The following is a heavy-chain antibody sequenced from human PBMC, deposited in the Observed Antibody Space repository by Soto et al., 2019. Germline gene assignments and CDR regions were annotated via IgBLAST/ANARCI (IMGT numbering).Heavy chain of an antibody. D-gene: IGHD5-12*01. CDR1: GFSLSTRGVG. CDR3: AHRSRGYAYYFDQ. Sequence: QITLKESGPTLVKPTQTLTLTCSFSGFSLSTRGVGVGWIRQPPGKALEWLALIFWDDDKWYSPSLSSRLTITEYTSKTQVVLTMPNMDPVDTATYYCAHRSRGYAYYFDQWGQGTLVTVSS. CDR2: IFWDDDK. V-gene: IGHV2-5*02. J-gene: IGHJ4*02.